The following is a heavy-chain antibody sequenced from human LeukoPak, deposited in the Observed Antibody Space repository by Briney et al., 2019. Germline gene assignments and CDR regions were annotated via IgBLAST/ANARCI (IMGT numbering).Heavy chain of an antibody. CDR1: GFTVSSNY. Sequence: GGSLRLSCAASGFTVSSNYMSWVRQAPGKGLEWVSVIYSGGSTYYADSVKGRFTISRDNSKNTLYLQMNSLRAEDTAVYYCARDHYDFWSGPYYFDYWGQGTLVTVSS. CDR2: IYSGGST. V-gene: IGHV3-53*01. D-gene: IGHD3-3*01. CDR3: ARDHYDFWSGPYYFDY. J-gene: IGHJ4*02.